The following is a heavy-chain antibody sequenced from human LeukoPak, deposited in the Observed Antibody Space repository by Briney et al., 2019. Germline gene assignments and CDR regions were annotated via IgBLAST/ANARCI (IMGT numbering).Heavy chain of an antibody. CDR2: IIPIFGTA. J-gene: IGHJ4*02. V-gene: IGHV1-69*13. CDR3: ARGRAQYQLLRFDY. D-gene: IGHD2-2*01. CDR1: GDTFSSYA. Sequence: SVKVSCKASGDTFSSYAISWVRQAPGQGLEWMGGIIPIFGTANYAQKFQGRVTITADESTSTAYMELSSLRSEDTAVYYCARGRAQYQLLRFDYWGQGTLVTVSS.